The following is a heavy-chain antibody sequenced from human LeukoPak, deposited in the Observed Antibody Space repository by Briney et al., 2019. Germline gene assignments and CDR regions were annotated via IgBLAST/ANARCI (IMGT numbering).Heavy chain of an antibody. V-gene: IGHV4-59*01. Sequence: SETLSLTCTVSGGSISSYYWSWIRQPPGKGLEWIGYIYYSGSTNYNPSLKSRVTISVDTSKNQFSLKLSPVTAADTAVYYCARGSMVRGVIIGYFDYWGQGTLVTVSS. CDR3: ARGSMVRGVIIGYFDY. J-gene: IGHJ4*02. CDR2: IYYSGST. CDR1: GGSISSYY. D-gene: IGHD3-10*01.